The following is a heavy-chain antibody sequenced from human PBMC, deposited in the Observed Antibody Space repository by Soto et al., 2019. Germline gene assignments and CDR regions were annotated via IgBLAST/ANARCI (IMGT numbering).Heavy chain of an antibody. D-gene: IGHD3-3*01. CDR2: ISAYNGNT. CDR1: GDTFTSYG. V-gene: IGHV1-18*01. J-gene: IGHJ5*02. CDR3: ARDGVLRFLEWSSLFDP. Sequence: ASVKVSCKASGDTFTSYGISWVRQAPGQGLEWMGWISAYNGNTNYAQKLQGRVTMTTDTSTSTAYMELRSLRSDDTAVYYCARDGVLRFLEWSSLFDPWGQGTLVTVSS.